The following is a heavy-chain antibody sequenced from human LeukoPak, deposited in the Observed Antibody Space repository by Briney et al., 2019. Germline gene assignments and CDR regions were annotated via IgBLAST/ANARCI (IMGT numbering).Heavy chain of an antibody. Sequence: GGSLRLSCAVSGFTVSNDYMSWVRQAPGKGLVWVSRINSDGSTTTYADSVKGRFTISRDNAKNTLYPQMNSLRAEDTAVYYCARIGYYYDSSGYYSVHFDYWGQGTLVTVSS. CDR3: ARIGYYYDSSGYYSVHFDY. V-gene: IGHV3-74*01. J-gene: IGHJ4*02. CDR2: INSDGSTT. D-gene: IGHD3-22*01. CDR1: GFTVSNDY.